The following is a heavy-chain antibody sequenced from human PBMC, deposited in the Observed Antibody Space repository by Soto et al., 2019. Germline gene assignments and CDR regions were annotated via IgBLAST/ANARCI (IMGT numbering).Heavy chain of an antibody. Sequence: SVSNAWMNWVRQAAGKGLEWVGRIKSKTDGGTTDYAAPVKGRFTISRDDSKNTLYLQMNSLKTEDTAVYYCTTGRRYSNYFDYWGQGTLVTVSS. V-gene: IGHV3-15*07. D-gene: IGHD4-4*01. CDR3: TTGRRYSNYFDY. J-gene: IGHJ4*02. CDR2: IKSKTDGGTT. CDR1: SVSNAW.